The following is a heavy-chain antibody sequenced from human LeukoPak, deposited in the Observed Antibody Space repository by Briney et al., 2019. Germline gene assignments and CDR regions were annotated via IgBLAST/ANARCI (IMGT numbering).Heavy chain of an antibody. V-gene: IGHV3-74*01. J-gene: IGHJ4*02. CDR2: INTDGTTT. Sequence: GGSLRLSCAASGFTFSDHWMYWVRQAPGKGLESVSHINTDGTTTNYADSVKGRFTISRDNAKNTLYLQMNSLRAEDTAVYYCVRALGDYWGQGTLVTVSS. D-gene: IGHD3-16*01. CDR1: GFTFSDHW. CDR3: VRALGDY.